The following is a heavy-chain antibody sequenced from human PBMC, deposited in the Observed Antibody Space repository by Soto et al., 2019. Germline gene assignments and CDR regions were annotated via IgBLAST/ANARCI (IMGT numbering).Heavy chain of an antibody. D-gene: IGHD5-18*01. J-gene: IGHJ3*01. CDR2: IGSSDGKT. Sequence: EVQLLESGGGSVQPGGSLILSCAASGLTFSNYVMSWVRQAPWKGLEWVSSIGSSDGKTYYADFLRGRLTISRDNSQNTVYLQMTIPKGEYTVLYYCVRHQPVTSCHDAFDLWGQGTLVTVSS. CDR3: VRHQPVTSCHDAFDL. V-gene: IGHV3-23*01. CDR1: GLTFSNYV.